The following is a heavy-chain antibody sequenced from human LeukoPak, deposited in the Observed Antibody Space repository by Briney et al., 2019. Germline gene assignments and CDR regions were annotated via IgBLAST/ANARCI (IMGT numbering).Heavy chain of an antibody. Sequence: GSLRLSFAASGFTFSSYWMSWVRQAPGKGLEWVANIKQDGSEKCYVDSVKGRFTISRDNAKNSLYLQMNSLRAEDTAVYYCASYDFWSAPYYYMDVWGKGTTVTVSS. CDR3: ASYDFWSAPYYYMDV. D-gene: IGHD3-3*01. V-gene: IGHV3-7*01. CDR2: IKQDGSEK. J-gene: IGHJ6*03. CDR1: GFTFSSYW.